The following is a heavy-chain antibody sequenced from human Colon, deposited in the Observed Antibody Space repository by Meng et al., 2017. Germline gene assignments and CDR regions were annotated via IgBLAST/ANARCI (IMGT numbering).Heavy chain of an antibody. CDR3: VRSSGWVRTGFDP. D-gene: IGHD6-19*01. CDR1: GGSISTSGYY. V-gene: IGHV4-39*01. CDR2: IGHSGFT. J-gene: IGHJ5*02. Sequence: QVQLQESGPGLVKPSQTLSLTCTVSGGSISTSGYYWGWIRQPPGKGLEWIGSIGHSGFTYYTPSLRRRVTVSIDTSKNQFSLEVTSVTAADTAVYYCVRSSGWVRTGFDPWGQGTLVTVSS.